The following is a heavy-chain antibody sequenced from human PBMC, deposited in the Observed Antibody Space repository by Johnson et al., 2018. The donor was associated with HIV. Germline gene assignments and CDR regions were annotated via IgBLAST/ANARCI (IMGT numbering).Heavy chain of an antibody. CDR2: INWNGGST. Sequence: VLLVESGGGVVRPGGSLRLSCAASGFTFDDYGMSWVRQAPGKGLEWVSGINWNGGSTGYADSVKGRFTISRDNAKNSLYLQLSNLRAEDTALYYCATLTVRSRVFDLWGQGTLVTVSS. CDR1: GFTFDDYG. CDR3: ATLTVRSRVFDL. V-gene: IGHV3-20*04. J-gene: IGHJ3*01. D-gene: IGHD4-17*01.